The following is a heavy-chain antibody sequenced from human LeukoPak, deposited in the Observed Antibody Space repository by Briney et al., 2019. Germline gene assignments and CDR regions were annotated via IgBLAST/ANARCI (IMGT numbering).Heavy chain of an antibody. CDR2: IYYSGST. V-gene: IGHV4-39*07. CDR1: GGSISSSSYY. J-gene: IGHJ4*02. Sequence: SETLSLTCTVSGGSISSSSYYWGWIRQPPGKGLEWIGSIYYSGSTYYNPSLKSRVTISVDTSKNQFSLKLSSVTAADTAVYYCARVLRVDFWSGHFDYWGQGTLVTVSS. D-gene: IGHD3-3*01. CDR3: ARVLRVDFWSGHFDY.